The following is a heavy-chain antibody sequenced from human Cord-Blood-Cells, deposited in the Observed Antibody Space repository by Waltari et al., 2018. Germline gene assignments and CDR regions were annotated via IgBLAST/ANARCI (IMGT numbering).Heavy chain of an antibody. CDR1: GYTFTGYY. CDR2: SNPNRGGR. CDR3: ARGYGADDAFDI. D-gene: IGHD1-20*01. J-gene: IGHJ3*02. Sequence: QVQLVQSGAEVKKPGASVKVSCKASGYTFTGYYMHWVRQAPGQGLGWMGWSNPNRGGRNYAQKFQGWVTMTRDTSISTAYRELSRLRSEDTAVYYCARGYGADDAFDIWGQGTMVTVSS. V-gene: IGHV1-2*04.